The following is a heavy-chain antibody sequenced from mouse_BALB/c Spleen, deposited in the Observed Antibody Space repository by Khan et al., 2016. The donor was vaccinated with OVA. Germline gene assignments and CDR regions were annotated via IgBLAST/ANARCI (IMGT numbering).Heavy chain of an antibody. CDR1: GYTFSDYY. CDR3: ARRNYFGDTFAY. V-gene: IGHV1-77*01. J-gene: IGHJ3*01. CDR2: ISPGSGDT. D-gene: IGHD1-2*01. Sequence: VQLQESGAELARPGASVKLSCKASGYTFSDYYINWVKQRTGQGLEWIGEISPGSGDTYYNEKFKGKATLTADKSSSTAYMQLSSLTSEASAVYFGARRNYFGDTFAYWGQGTLVTVSA.